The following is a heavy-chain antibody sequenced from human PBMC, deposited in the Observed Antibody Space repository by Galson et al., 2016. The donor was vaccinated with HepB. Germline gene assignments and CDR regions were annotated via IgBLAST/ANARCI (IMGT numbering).Heavy chain of an antibody. CDR1: GDSVSSNSAA. CDR2: TYYRSKWYN. V-gene: IGHV6-1*01. CDR3: AREDYSSCWPLNLYCDL. J-gene: IGHJ2*01. Sequence: CAISGDSVSSNSAAWNWIRQSPSRGLEWLGRTYYRSKWYNDYAVSVKSRITINPDTSKNQFSLQLNSVTPEDTAVYYCAREDYSSCWPLNLYCDLWGRGPLVSVSS. D-gene: IGHD6-19*01.